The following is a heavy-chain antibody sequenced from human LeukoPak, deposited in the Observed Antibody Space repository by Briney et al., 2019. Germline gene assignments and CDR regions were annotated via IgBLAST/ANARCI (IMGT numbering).Heavy chain of an antibody. CDR1: GGSISSGGYS. Sequence: PSETLSLTCAVSGGSISSGGYSWSWIRQPPGKGLEWIGYIYHSGSTYYNPSLKSRVTISVDRSKNQFSLKLSSVTAADTAVYYCARATVVTASFDYWGQGTLVTVSS. D-gene: IGHD4-23*01. V-gene: IGHV4-30-2*01. CDR2: IYHSGST. J-gene: IGHJ4*02. CDR3: ARATVVTASFDY.